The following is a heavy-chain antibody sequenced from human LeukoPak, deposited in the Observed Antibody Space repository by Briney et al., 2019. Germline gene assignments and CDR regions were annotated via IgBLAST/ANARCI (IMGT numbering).Heavy chain of an antibody. Sequence: GSVKVSCKASGYTFTSYGISWVRQAPGQGLEWMGWISAYNGNTNYAQKLQGRVTMTTDTSTSTAYMELRSLRSDDTAVYYCARDASPGLRNWFDPWGQGTLVTVSS. D-gene: IGHD2-15*01. V-gene: IGHV1-18*01. CDR3: ARDASPGLRNWFDP. J-gene: IGHJ5*02. CDR1: GYTFTSYG. CDR2: ISAYNGNT.